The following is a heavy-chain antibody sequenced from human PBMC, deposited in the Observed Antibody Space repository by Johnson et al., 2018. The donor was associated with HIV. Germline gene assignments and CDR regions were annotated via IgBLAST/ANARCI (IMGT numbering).Heavy chain of an antibody. CDR2: IRYDGSNK. CDR3: ATSEGYGSGSPNAFDI. CDR1: GFTFTSYG. Sequence: QVQLVESGGGVVQPGGSLRLSCAASGFTFTSYGMHWVRQAPGKGLEWVAFIRYDGSNKYYVDSVKGRFTISRDNSKNTLYLLMNSLRAEDTAVYYCATSEGYGSGSPNAFDIWGQGTMVTVSS. V-gene: IGHV3-30*02. J-gene: IGHJ3*02. D-gene: IGHD3-10*01.